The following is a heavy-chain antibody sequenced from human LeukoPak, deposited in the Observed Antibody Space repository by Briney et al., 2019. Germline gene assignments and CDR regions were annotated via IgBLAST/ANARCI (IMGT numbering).Heavy chain of an antibody. CDR3: ARGSWYLDYYYGMDV. Sequence: GGSLRLSCAASGFTFSSYWMSWVRQAPGKGLAWVANIKQDGSEKYYVDSVKGRFTISRDNAKNSLYLQMNSLRAEDTAVYYCARGSWYLDYYYGMDVWGQGTTVTVSS. CDR2: IKQDGSEK. V-gene: IGHV3-7*04. J-gene: IGHJ6*02. D-gene: IGHD6-13*01. CDR1: GFTFSSYW.